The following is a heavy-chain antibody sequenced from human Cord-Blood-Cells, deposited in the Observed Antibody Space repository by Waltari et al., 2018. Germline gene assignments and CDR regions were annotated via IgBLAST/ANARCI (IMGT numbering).Heavy chain of an antibody. J-gene: IGHJ2*01. CDR1: GGSISSGGYY. CDR2: IYYSGGT. Sequence: QVQLQESGPGLVKPSQTLSLTCTVSGGSISSGGYYWSWIRQHPGKGLEWIGYIYYSGGTYYNPSLKSRVTISVDTSKNQFSLKLSSVTAADTAVYYCARDRKTGDSGGWYFDLWGRGTLVTVSS. CDR3: ARDRKTGDSGGWYFDL. D-gene: IGHD7-27*01. V-gene: IGHV4-31*03.